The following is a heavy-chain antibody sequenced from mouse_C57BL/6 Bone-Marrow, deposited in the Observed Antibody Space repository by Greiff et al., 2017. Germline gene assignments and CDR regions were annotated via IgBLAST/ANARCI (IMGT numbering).Heavy chain of an antibody. Sequence: VQLQQSGPVLVKPGASVKMYCKPSGYTFTDYYMNWVKQSHGKSLEWIGVINPYNGGTSYNQQFNGKATLTVDKSSSTAYMELNSLTSEDSAVYYCARKEDFTYAMDYWGQGTSVNVSS. CDR1: GYTFTDYY. CDR3: ARKEDFTYAMDY. J-gene: IGHJ4*01. CDR2: INPYNGGT. V-gene: IGHV1-19*01.